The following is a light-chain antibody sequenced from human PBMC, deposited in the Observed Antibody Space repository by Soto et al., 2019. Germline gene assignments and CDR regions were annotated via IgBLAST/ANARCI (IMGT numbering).Light chain of an antibody. CDR3: QQYNKLPLS. CDR1: HSVSST. Sequence: EIVMTQSPATLSVSPGERATLSCRASHSVSSTLAWYQQKPGQAPRLLIYGASTRATGSPARFSGSVSVTGFTLTISSLQSEDFAVHYCQQYNKLPLSFGGGTKVDIK. J-gene: IGKJ4*01. V-gene: IGKV3-15*01. CDR2: GAS.